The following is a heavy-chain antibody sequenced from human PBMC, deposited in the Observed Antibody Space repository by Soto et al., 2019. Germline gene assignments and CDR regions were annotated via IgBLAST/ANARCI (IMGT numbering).Heavy chain of an antibody. CDR2: IITILNTP. Sequence: QVQLLQSGAEVKRPGSSMKVSCTASGGTLNSYTISWVRQAPGQGPEWMGRIITILNTPEYAQKFQDRVTITADTSTNTAYMELGTLESEDTAIYYCGTGGDCRGGCCYSKFDYWGQGTLVTVSS. V-gene: IGHV1-69*08. J-gene: IGHJ4*02. D-gene: IGHD2-15*01. CDR1: GGTLNSYT. CDR3: GTGGDCRGGCCYSKFDY.